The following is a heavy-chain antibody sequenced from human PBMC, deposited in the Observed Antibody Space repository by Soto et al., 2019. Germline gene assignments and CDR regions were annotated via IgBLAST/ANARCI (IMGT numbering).Heavy chain of an antibody. Sequence: SVKVSCKASGGTFSSYAISWVRQAPGQGLEWMGGIIPIFGTAYYAEHFQGRVTITTDASTGTAYMQLSSLTSEDTAMYYCARDYASDNGVHLDFWGQG. CDR1: GGTFSSYA. J-gene: IGHJ4*02. CDR3: ARDYASDNGVHLDF. V-gene: IGHV1-69*05. D-gene: IGHD2-8*01. CDR2: IIPIFGTA.